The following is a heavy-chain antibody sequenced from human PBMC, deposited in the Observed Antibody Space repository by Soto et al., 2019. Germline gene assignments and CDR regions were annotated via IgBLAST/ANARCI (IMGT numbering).Heavy chain of an antibody. CDR3: ARDIVDYDILTGYRGSYYFDY. Sequence: SETLSLTCTVSGGSISSGDYYWSWIRQPPGKGLEWIGYIYYSGSTYYNPSLKSRVTISVDTSKNQFSLKLSSVTAADTAVYYCARDIVDYDILTGYRGSYYFDYWGQGTLVTVSS. CDR2: IYYSGST. CDR1: GGSISSGDYY. V-gene: IGHV4-30-4*01. J-gene: IGHJ4*02. D-gene: IGHD3-9*01.